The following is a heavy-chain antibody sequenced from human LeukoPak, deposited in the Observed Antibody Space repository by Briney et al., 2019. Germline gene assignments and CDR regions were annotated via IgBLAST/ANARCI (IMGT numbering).Heavy chain of an antibody. V-gene: IGHV3-23*01. J-gene: IGHJ4*02. Sequence: GGSLRLSCAASGFSFSTYAMRWVRQAPGKGLEWVSSISGSGGTTFYADSVKGRFTISRDNSKNTLYLQMNTLRAEDTAVYYCAKSKSGYCGYWGQGTLVTVSS. D-gene: IGHD3-3*01. CDR2: ISGSGGTT. CDR3: AKSKSGYCGY. CDR1: GFSFSTYA.